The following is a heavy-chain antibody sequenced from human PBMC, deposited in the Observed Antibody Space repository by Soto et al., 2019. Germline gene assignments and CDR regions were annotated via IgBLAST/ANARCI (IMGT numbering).Heavy chain of an antibody. CDR3: ARGYSSGPDY. D-gene: IGHD6-19*01. Sequence: EVQLVESGGGLVQPGGSLRLSCAASGFTFSNHWMHWVRQAPGKGLEWVSRINSDGSTTTYADSVKGRFTIFRHNATNTLYLQLNSLRAEDTALYYCARGYSSGPDYWGQGTLVTVSS. V-gene: IGHV3-74*01. J-gene: IGHJ4*02. CDR1: GFTFSNHW. CDR2: INSDGSTT.